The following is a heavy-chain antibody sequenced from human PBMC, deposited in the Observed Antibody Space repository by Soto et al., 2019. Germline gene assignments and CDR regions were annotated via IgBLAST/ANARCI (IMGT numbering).Heavy chain of an antibody. CDR3: GRDTLGYCSSTSCYQSNWLDP. J-gene: IGHJ5*02. CDR1: GGSISSYY. Sequence: PSETLSLTCAVSGGSISSYYWSWIRQPPGKGLEWIGYIYYSGSTNYNPSLKSRVTISVDTSKNQFSLKLSSVTAADTAVYYCGRDTLGYCSSTSCYQSNWLDPWGQGTLVTVSS. D-gene: IGHD2-2*01. CDR2: IYYSGST. V-gene: IGHV4-59*01.